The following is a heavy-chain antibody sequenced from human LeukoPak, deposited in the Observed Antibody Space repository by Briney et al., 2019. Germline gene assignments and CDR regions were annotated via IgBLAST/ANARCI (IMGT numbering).Heavy chain of an antibody. CDR3: ARANTAMALAFDY. CDR1: GYTLTELS. J-gene: IGHJ4*02. D-gene: IGHD5-18*01. CDR2: FDPEDGET. Sequence: ASVKVSCKVSGYTLTELSMHWVRQAPRKGPEWMGGFDPEDGETIYAQRFQGRVTMTEDTSTDTAYMELSSLRSEDTAVYYCARANTAMALAFDYWGQGTLVTVSS. V-gene: IGHV1-24*01.